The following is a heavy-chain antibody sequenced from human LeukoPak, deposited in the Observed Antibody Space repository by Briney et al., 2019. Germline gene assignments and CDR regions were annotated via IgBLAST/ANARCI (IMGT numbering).Heavy chain of an antibody. CDR3: ARTRGVGEVVPAAIPIKPYSSSWLVDY. V-gene: IGHV4-4*07. CDR2: IYSSGST. D-gene: IGHD2-2*02. Sequence: SETLSLTCTVSGGSISSYYWSWIRQPAGEGLEWIGRIYSSGSTNYNPSLKSRVTMSVDTSKNQFSLKLSSVTAADTAVYYCARTRGVGEVVPAAIPIKPYSSSWLVDYWGQGTLVTVSS. J-gene: IGHJ4*02. CDR1: GGSISSYY.